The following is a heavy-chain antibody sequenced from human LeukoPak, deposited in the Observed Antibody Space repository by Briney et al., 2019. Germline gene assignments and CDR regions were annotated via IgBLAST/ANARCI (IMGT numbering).Heavy chain of an antibody. J-gene: IGHJ4*02. D-gene: IGHD3-10*01. CDR3: ARDKKSGESSEIDY. CDR1: GFTFSNYW. CDR2: INRDGSTT. V-gene: IGHV3-74*01. Sequence: QPGGSLRLSCAASGFTFSNYWVHWVRQAPGKGLVWVSRINRDGSTTNYADSVKGRFTVSRHNAKNTLNLQMNSLRAEDTAVYYCARDKKSGESSEIDYWGQGTLVTVSS.